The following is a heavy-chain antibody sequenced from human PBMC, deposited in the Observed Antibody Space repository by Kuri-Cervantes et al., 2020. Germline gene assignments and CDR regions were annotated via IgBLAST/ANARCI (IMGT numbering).Heavy chain of an antibody. CDR2: ISGSGGST. D-gene: IGHD6-6*01. CDR1: GFRLIDFA. CDR3: ARVEAARADLDY. Sequence: GESLKISCAASGFRLIDFAMNWVRQAPGKGLEWVSAISGSGGSTYCADSVKGRFTISRDNSKNTLYLQMNSLRAEDAAVYFCARVEAARADLDYWGQGTLVTVSS. V-gene: IGHV3-23*01. J-gene: IGHJ4*02.